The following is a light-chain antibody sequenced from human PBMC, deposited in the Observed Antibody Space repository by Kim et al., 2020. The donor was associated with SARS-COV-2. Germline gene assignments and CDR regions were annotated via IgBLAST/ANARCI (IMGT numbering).Light chain of an antibody. V-gene: IGLV3-1*01. J-gene: IGLJ2*01. Sequence: ASPGQTASITCSGDKLGDKYACWYQQKPGQAPVLVIYQDSKRPSGIPERFSGSNSGNTATLTISGTQAMDEADYYCQAWDSSTAVFGGGTQLTVL. CDR1: KLGDKY. CDR3: QAWDSSTAV. CDR2: QDS.